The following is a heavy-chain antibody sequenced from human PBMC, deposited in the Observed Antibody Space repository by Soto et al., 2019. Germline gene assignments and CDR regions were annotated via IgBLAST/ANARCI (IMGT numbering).Heavy chain of an antibody. CDR3: ARDRFDSSGWYGAFDP. J-gene: IGHJ5*02. CDR2: ISSSSSYI. D-gene: IGHD6-19*01. CDR1: GFTFSSYS. V-gene: IGHV3-21*01. Sequence: EVQLVESGGGLVKPGGSLRLSCAASGFTFSSYSMNWVRQAPGKGLEWVSSISSSSSYIYYADSVKGRFTISRDNAKNSLYLQMNSLRAEDTAVYYCARDRFDSSGWYGAFDPWGQGTLVTVSS.